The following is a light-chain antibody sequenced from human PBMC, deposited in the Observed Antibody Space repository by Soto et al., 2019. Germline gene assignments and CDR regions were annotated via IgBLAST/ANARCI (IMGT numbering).Light chain of an antibody. CDR3: QHSYSSPT. CDR2: AAS. V-gene: IGKV1-39*01. CDR1: QSITTY. J-gene: IGKJ2*01. Sequence: DIQMTQSPSSLSASVGDRVTITCRASQSITTYLNWYRQKPGKAPKLLIYAASSLQSGVPSRFSGSGSETEFTLSISSLQPEDFATYFCQHSYSSPTFGQGTKVEIK.